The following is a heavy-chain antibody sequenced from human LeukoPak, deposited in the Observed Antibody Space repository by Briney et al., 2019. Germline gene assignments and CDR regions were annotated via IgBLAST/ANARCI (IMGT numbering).Heavy chain of an antibody. V-gene: IGHV3-53*04. D-gene: IGHD3-22*01. J-gene: IGHJ4*02. CDR2: IYSAGTT. Sequence: GGSLRLSCAASGFTVTNNYMGWVRQAPGKGLEWVSVIYSAGTTYYADSVKGRFTISRQNPENTLFLQMNSLRPEDTAVYYCARVLGYDSSGYYRGYFDYWGQGTLVTVSS. CDR3: ARVLGYDSSGYYRGYFDY. CDR1: GFTVTNNY.